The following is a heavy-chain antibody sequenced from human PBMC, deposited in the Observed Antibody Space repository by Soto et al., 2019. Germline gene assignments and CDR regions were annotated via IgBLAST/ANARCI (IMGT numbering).Heavy chain of an antibody. CDR3: AKRGSGSYYDY. D-gene: IGHD3-10*01. CDR1: GFTFSSYA. V-gene: IGHV3-23*01. Sequence: EVQLLESGGGLVQPGGSLRLSCAASGFTFSSYAMRWVRQAPGKGLEWVSAISGSGGGTYYADSVKGRFTISRDNSKNTLYLQINSLRAEDTAVYYCAKRGSGSYYDYWGQGTLVTVSS. CDR2: ISGSGGGT. J-gene: IGHJ4*02.